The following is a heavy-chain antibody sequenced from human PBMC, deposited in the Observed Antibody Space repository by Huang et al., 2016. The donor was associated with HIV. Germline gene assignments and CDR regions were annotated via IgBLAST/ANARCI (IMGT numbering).Heavy chain of an antibody. CDR3: ARSGPRWGLATIWTLVY. J-gene: IGHJ4*02. CDR1: GGGSSSYA. CDR2: IIPILGTT. Sequence: QVQLVQSGAEVKKPGSSVKLSCQSSGGGSSSYAISWVRQARGPGLEWMGGIIPILGTTDYAPRFQGRVTITADESTNTAYIELSSLEYDDTALYYCARSGPRWGLATIWTLVYWGQGTLVTVSS. V-gene: IGHV1-69*13. D-gene: IGHD5-12*01.